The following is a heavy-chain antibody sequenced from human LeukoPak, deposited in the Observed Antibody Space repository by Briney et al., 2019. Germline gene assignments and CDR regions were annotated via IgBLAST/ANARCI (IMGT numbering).Heavy chain of an antibody. Sequence: QPGGSLRLSCAASGFTFSSYGMSWVRQAPGKGPEWVSAISGSGGSTYYADSVKGRFTISRDNSKNTLYLQMNSLRAEDTAVYYCAKFRAPGIAASFDYWGQGTLVTVSS. CDR2: ISGSGGST. CDR3: AKFRAPGIAASFDY. V-gene: IGHV3-23*01. J-gene: IGHJ4*02. D-gene: IGHD6-13*01. CDR1: GFTFSSYG.